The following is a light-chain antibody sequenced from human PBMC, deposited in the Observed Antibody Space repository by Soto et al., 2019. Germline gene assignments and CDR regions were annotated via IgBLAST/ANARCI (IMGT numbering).Light chain of an antibody. CDR1: QSVTSNY. V-gene: IGKV3-20*01. Sequence: EIVLTQSPGTLSLSPGERATLSCRASQSVTSNYLAWYQQKPGQAPGLLIYGASSRATGIPDRFSGSGSGTDFTLTISRLEPEDFAVYYCQQYSSSPATFGPGTKLEIK. CDR2: GAS. J-gene: IGKJ2*01. CDR3: QQYSSSPAT.